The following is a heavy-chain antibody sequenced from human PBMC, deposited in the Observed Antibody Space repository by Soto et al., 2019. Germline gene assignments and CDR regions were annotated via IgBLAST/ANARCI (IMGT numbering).Heavy chain of an antibody. CDR3: AKEMYYDILTGSGPFDY. CDR1: GFTFSSYG. V-gene: IGHV3-30*18. J-gene: IGHJ4*02. CDR2: ISYDGSNK. Sequence: GGSLRLSCAASGFTFSSYGMHWVRQAPGKGLEWVAVISYDGSNKYYADSVKGRFTISRDTSKNTLYLQMNSLRAEDTAVYYCAKEMYYDILTGSGPFDYWGQGTLVTVS. D-gene: IGHD3-9*01.